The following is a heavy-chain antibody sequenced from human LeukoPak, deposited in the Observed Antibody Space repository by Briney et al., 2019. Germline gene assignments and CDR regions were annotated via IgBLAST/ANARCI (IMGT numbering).Heavy chain of an antibody. CDR1: GFTFSSYW. V-gene: IGHV3-7*01. CDR2: IKQDGSEK. J-gene: IGHJ5*02. CDR3: ARGGYGSGRRFDP. Sequence: PGGSLRLSCAAPGFTFSSYWMSWVRQAPGKGLEWVANIKQDGSEKYYVDSVKGRFTISRDNAKNSLYLQMNSLRAEDTAVYYCARGGYGSGRRFDPWGQGTLVTVSS. D-gene: IGHD3-10*01.